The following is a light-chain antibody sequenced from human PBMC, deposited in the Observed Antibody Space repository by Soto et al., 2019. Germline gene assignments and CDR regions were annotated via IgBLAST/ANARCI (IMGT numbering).Light chain of an antibody. J-gene: IGKJ4*02. Sequence: EIVLTQSPATLSLSPGERANLSCRASQSVNSYLAWYQQKPGQGPRLLIYDASNRATGIPARVSGSGSGTDFTLTISSLEPEDLAVYYCQQRSNWPPAFGGGTKVEIK. CDR1: QSVNSY. CDR2: DAS. V-gene: IGKV3-11*01. CDR3: QQRSNWPPA.